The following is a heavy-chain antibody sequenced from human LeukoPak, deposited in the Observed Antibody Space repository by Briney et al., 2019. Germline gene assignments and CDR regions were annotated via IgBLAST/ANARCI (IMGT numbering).Heavy chain of an antibody. D-gene: IGHD3-22*01. CDR2: INHSGST. V-gene: IGHV4-34*01. J-gene: IGHJ4*02. Sequence: SETLSLTCAVYGGSFSGYYWSWIRQPPGKGLEWIGEINHSGSTNYNPSLKSRVTISVDTSKNQFSLKLSSVTAADTAVYCCARASHPVYYYDSSGYTPLYFDYWGQGTLVTVSS. CDR1: GGSFSGYY. CDR3: ARASHPVYYYDSSGYTPLYFDY.